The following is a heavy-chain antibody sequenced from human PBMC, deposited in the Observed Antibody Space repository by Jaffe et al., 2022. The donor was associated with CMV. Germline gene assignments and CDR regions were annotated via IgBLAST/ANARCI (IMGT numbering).Heavy chain of an antibody. Sequence: EVQLLESGGGLVQPGGSLRLDCAASGFTFSNYELNWVRQAPGKGLEWLSYITSGGSDIKYADSVKGRFTISRDNAKSSLYLQMNSLRAEDTAVYYCARSRRLSGLHGLDFWGQGTLVTVSS. J-gene: IGHJ4*02. V-gene: IGHV3-48*03. CDR2: ITSGGSDI. D-gene: IGHD5-12*01. CDR1: GFTFSNYE. CDR3: ARSRRLSGLHGLDF.